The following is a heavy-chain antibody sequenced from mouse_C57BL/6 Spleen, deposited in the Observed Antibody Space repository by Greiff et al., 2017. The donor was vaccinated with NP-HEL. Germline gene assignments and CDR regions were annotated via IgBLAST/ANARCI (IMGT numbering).Heavy chain of an antibody. J-gene: IGHJ3*01. D-gene: IGHD2-5*01. Sequence: QVQLQQPGAELVRPGSSVKLSCKASGYTFTSYWMDWVKQRPGQGLEWIGNIYPSDSETHYNQKFKDKATLTVDKSSSTAYMQLSSLTSEDSAVYYCARGGYKSNSFAYWGQGTLVTVSA. V-gene: IGHV1-61*01. CDR1: GYTFTSYW. CDR2: IYPSDSET. CDR3: ARGGYKSNSFAY.